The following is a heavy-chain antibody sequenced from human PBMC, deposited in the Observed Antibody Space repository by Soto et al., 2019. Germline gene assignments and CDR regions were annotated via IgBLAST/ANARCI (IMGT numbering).Heavy chain of an antibody. V-gene: IGHV3-30*18. J-gene: IGHJ4*02. CDR1: GFTFISYG. Sequence: QVQLVESGGGVVQPGRSLRLSCAASGFTFISYGMHWVRQAPGKGLEWVALISYDGSNKYYTDSVKGRFTISRDNSKNTLYLQMNSLRGEDTAVYYCAKTGSGWYFDYWGQGTLVTVSS. CDR3: AKTGSGWYFDY. D-gene: IGHD6-19*01. CDR2: ISYDGSNK.